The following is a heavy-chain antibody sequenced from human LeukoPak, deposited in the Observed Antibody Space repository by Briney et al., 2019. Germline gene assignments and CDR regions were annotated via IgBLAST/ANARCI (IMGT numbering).Heavy chain of an antibody. CDR3: AREGIGDILTGYPYGYFDY. Sequence: SVKVSCKASGGTFSSYAISWVRQAPGQGLEWMGGIIPIFGTANYAQKFQGRVTITADESTSTAYMELSSLRSEDTAVYYCAREGIGDILTGYPYGYFDYWGQGTLVTVSS. D-gene: IGHD3-9*01. V-gene: IGHV1-69*13. J-gene: IGHJ4*02. CDR2: IIPIFGTA. CDR1: GGTFSSYA.